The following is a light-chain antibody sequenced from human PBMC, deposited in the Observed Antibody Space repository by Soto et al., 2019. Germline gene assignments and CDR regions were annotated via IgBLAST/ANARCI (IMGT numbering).Light chain of an antibody. Sequence: ESLFRRFPGRLSVFQGERATLSCSPSQRVSSSYLAWYQQKPGQATRLLIYGASSRATGIPDRFSGGGSGTDFTLTISCLEPDDFAVYYCQQYGRSAPMTFGQGTRLEIK. CDR3: QQYGRSAPMT. CDR2: GAS. V-gene: IGKV3-20*01. CDR1: QRVSSSY. J-gene: IGKJ5*01.